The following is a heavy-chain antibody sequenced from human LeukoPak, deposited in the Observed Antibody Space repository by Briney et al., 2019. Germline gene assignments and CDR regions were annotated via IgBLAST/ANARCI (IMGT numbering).Heavy chain of an antibody. J-gene: IGHJ6*03. Sequence: TTSETLSLTCTVSGGSISSSSYYWGWIRQPPGKGLEWIGSIYYSGSTYYNPSLKSRVTISVDTSKNQFSLKLSSVTAADTAVYYCARIALYYDFWSGYQPGYVDVWGKGTTVTVSS. V-gene: IGHV4-39*01. D-gene: IGHD3-3*01. CDR1: GGSISSSSYY. CDR3: ARIALYYDFWSGYQPGYVDV. CDR2: IYYSGST.